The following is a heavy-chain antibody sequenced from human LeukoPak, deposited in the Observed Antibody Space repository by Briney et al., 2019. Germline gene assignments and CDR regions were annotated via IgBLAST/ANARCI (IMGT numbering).Heavy chain of an antibody. D-gene: IGHD5-24*01. J-gene: IGHJ4*02. CDR2: IYTGGTT. V-gene: IGHV3-66*01. Sequence: GESLRLSCAASGFTVSSTFMSWVRQAPGKGLEWVSVIYTGGTTYYADCVKGRFTISRDSSNNTLHLQMNNLRADDTAVYYCTSGGWLQYDYWGQGTLVIVSS. CDR3: TSGGWLQYDY. CDR1: GFTVSSTF.